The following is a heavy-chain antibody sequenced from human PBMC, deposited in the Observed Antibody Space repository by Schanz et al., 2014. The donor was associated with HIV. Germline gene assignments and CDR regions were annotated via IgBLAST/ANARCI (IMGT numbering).Heavy chain of an antibody. V-gene: IGHV1-18*01. J-gene: IGHJ6*02. CDR1: GYTFIDYG. Sequence: QAQLVQSGGEVKKPGASVTVSCKASGYTFIDYGITWVRQAPGQGLEWMGYISTYNANTNSVQKVQGRVTMTTDTSTSTAYMELSSLRSADTAVYFCARAAFSSEYYYGMDVWGQGTTVTVSS. CDR3: ARAAFSSEYYYGMDV. CDR2: ISTYNANT. D-gene: IGHD3-3*02.